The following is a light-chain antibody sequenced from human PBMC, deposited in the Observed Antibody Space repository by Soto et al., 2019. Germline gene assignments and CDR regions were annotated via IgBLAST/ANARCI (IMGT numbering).Light chain of an antibody. CDR1: QTVTSSF. J-gene: IGKJ1*01. Sequence: EIVLTQSPGTLSLSPGERATLSCRASQTVTSSFLAWYQRKPGQAPRLLIFGASDRATGIPDRFSGGGSGTDFTRTVRRLEPEDFAVYYCQQYGDSPWTFGQRTNVAIK. CDR3: QQYGDSPWT. V-gene: IGKV3-20*01. CDR2: GAS.